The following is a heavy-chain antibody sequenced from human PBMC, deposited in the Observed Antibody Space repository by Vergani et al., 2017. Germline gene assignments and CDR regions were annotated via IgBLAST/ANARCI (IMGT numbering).Heavy chain of an antibody. CDR2: IGVDGDR. D-gene: IGHD1-1*01. CDR3: AKEFCGTGNCYGWNHLEV. Sequence: VESGGGLVQPGGSLRLSCTVSGFTFSSIDFHWVCQTAGKGLEWVSSIGVDGDRYYSDSVKGRFPISRDNGQSYLYLDMDNLRVEDTAVYFCAKEFCGTGNCYGWNHLEVWGEGTSVTVSS. J-gene: IGHJ6*04. CDR1: GFTFSSID. V-gene: IGHV3-13*01.